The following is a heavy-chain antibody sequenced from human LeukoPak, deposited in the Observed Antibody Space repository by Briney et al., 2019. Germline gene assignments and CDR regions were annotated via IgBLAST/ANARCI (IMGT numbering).Heavy chain of an antibody. D-gene: IGHD1-26*01. CDR2: ISGTSTAI. CDR3: ARGGGRSYSDAFDI. V-gene: IGHV3-48*02. J-gene: IGHJ3*02. Sequence: PGGSLILSCAASGFTFSNSNMHWVRQAPGKGLEWVSFISGTSTAIYYADSVKSRFTISRDIARKSLYLQMNSLRDEDTAVYYCARGGGRSYSDAFDIWGQGTVVTVSS. CDR1: GFTFSNSN.